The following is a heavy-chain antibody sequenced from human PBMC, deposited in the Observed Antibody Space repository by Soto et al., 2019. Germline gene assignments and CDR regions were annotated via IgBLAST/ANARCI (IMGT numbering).Heavy chain of an antibody. CDR3: GRRHVGRGIIPYYFDS. Sequence: QLQLQESGPGLVKPSETLSLTCTVSGGSISNSSYYWGWIRQPPGKRLEWIGSLYYSGSAYYNPSLKSRLTISVDTSKNQFSLRLNSVTAADTAVYYCGRRHVGRGIIPYYFDSWGQGTLVTVSS. V-gene: IGHV4-39*01. D-gene: IGHD3-3*01. CDR2: LYYSGSA. CDR1: GGSISNSSYY. J-gene: IGHJ4*02.